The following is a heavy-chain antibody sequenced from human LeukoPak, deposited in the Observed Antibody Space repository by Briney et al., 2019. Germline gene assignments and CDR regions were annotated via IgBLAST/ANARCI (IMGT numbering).Heavy chain of an antibody. Sequence: SQTLSLTCTVSGGSISSGSYYWSWIRQPAGKGLEWIGRIYTSGSTNYNPSLKSRVTISVDTSKNQFSLKLSSVTAADTAVYYCARTLAAATDFHYYYYMDVWGKGTAVTVSS. V-gene: IGHV4-61*02. CDR3: ARTLAAATDFHYYYYMDV. D-gene: IGHD6-25*01. CDR1: GGSISSGSYY. J-gene: IGHJ6*03. CDR2: IYTSGST.